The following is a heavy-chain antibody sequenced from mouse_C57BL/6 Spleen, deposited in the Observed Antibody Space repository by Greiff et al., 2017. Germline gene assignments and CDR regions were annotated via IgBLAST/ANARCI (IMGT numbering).Heavy chain of an antibody. D-gene: IGHD1-1*01. CDR1: GYTFTSYW. Sequence: QVQLQQPGAELVKPGASVKMSCKASGYTFTSYWITWVKQRPGQGLEWIGDIYPGSGSTNYNEKFKSKATLTVDTSSSTAYMQLSSLTSEDSAVYYCARSPYYYGSSSCFDYWGQGTTLTVSS. V-gene: IGHV1-55*01. CDR2: IYPGSGST. CDR3: ARSPYYYGSSSCFDY. J-gene: IGHJ2*01.